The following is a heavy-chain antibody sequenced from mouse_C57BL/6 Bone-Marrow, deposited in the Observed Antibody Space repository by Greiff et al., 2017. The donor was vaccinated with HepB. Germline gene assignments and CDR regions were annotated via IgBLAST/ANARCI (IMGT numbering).Heavy chain of an antibody. CDR2: ISDGGSYT. V-gene: IGHV5-4*01. J-gene: IGHJ2*01. CDR1: GFTFSSYA. Sequence: EVKLMESGGGLVKPGGSLKLSCAASGFTFSSYAMSWVRQTPEKRLEWVATISDGGSYTYYPDNVKGRFTISRDNAKNNLYLQMSHLKSEDTAMYYCAREGGNYVFDYWGQGTTLTVSS. CDR3: AREGGNYVFDY. D-gene: IGHD2-1*01.